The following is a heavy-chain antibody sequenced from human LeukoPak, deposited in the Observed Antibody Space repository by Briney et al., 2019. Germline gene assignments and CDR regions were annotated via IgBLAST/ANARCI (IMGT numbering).Heavy chain of an antibody. CDR2: INHSGST. D-gene: IGHD3-22*01. CDR3: ARGRPRRYYDSKGAFDI. Sequence: SETLSLTCAVYGGSFSGYYWSWIRQPPGKGLEWIGEINHSGSTNYNPSLKSRVTISVDTSKNQFSLKLSSVTAADTAVYYCARGRPRRYYDSKGAFDIWGQGTMVTVSS. CDR1: GGSFSGYY. V-gene: IGHV4-34*01. J-gene: IGHJ3*02.